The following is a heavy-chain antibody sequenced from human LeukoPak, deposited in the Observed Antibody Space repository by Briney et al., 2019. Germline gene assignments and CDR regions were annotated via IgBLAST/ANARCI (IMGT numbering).Heavy chain of an antibody. V-gene: IGHV3-11*01. CDR2: ISSSTSVI. CDR1: GFTFSDYY. J-gene: IGHJ6*02. CDR3: ARDMMATKGYYYYYGMDV. Sequence: GGSLRLSCAASGFTFSDYYMSWIRQAPGKGLEWVSYISSSTSVIYHADSVKGRFTISRDNAKNSLYLQMNSLRAEDTAVYYCARDMMATKGYYYYYGMDVWGQGTTVTVSS. D-gene: IGHD5-24*01.